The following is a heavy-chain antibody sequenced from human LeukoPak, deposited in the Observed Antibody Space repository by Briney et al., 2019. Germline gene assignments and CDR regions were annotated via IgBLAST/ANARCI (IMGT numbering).Heavy chain of an antibody. V-gene: IGHV1-69*13. CDR3: ARDPGDSEREFDP. J-gene: IGHJ5*02. Sequence: SVKVSCKASGGTFSSYAISWVRQAPGQGLEWMGGIIPIFGTANYAQKFQGRVTITADESTSTAYMELSSLRSEDTAVYYCARDPGDSEREFDPWGQGTLVTVSS. CDR2: IIPIFGTA. D-gene: IGHD3-10*01. CDR1: GGTFSSYA.